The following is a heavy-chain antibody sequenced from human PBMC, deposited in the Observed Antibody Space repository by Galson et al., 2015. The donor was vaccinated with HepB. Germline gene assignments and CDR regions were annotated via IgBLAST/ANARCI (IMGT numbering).Heavy chain of an antibody. CDR3: AREYDSSDYLPVGYYGMDV. D-gene: IGHD3-22*01. J-gene: IGHJ6*02. Sequence: SLRLSCAASGFSFSGYWMHWVRQAPGKGLVWVSRINSDGSSTRYAGSVRGRFPISRDNAKNTLYLQMNSRRAEDTAVYYCAREYDSSDYLPVGYYGMDVWGQGTTVTVSS. CDR2: INSDGSST. CDR1: GFSFSGYW. V-gene: IGHV3-74*01.